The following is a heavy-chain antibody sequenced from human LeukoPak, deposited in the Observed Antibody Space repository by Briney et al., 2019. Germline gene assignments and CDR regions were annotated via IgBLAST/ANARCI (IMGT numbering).Heavy chain of an antibody. Sequence: GASVKVSCKASGYTFTSYAMNWVRQAPGQGLEWMGWINTNTGNPTYAQGFTGRFVFSLDTSVSTAYLQISSLKAEDTAVYYCYRDYYGSGSENGDPPFDYWGQGTLVTVSS. CDR1: GYTFTSYA. CDR3: YRDYYGSGSENGDPPFDY. CDR2: INTNTGNP. J-gene: IGHJ4*02. V-gene: IGHV7-4-1*02. D-gene: IGHD3-10*01.